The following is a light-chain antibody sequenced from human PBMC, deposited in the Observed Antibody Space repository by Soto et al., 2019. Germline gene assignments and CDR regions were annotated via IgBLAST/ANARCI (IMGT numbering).Light chain of an antibody. J-gene: IGKJ5*01. CDR2: GAS. Sequence: DFQLTQSPPSLSASVGDRVTITCRASQNIRNSLNWYQHKTGKAPKLLIYGASSLENGVPSRVSGSGSGTDFTLTIDSLEVEDFATYYCQQTRTSPITFGQGTRLDIK. V-gene: IGKV1-39*01. CDR3: QQTRTSPIT. CDR1: QNIRNS.